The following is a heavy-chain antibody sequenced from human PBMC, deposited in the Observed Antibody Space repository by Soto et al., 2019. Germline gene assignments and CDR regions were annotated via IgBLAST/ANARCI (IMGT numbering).Heavy chain of an antibody. Sequence: QVQLQQWGAGLLKPSETLSLTCAVYGGSFSGYYWSWIRQPPGKGLEWIGEINNSGSTNYNPSLKSRVTISVDTSKNQFSLKLSSVTAADTAVYYCARDKRGLLVAYYFDYWGQGTLVTVSS. V-gene: IGHV4-34*01. CDR1: GGSFSGYY. D-gene: IGHD2-15*01. J-gene: IGHJ4*02. CDR2: INNSGST. CDR3: ARDKRGLLVAYYFDY.